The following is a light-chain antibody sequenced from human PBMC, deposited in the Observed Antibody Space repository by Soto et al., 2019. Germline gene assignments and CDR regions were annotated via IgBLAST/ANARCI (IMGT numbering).Light chain of an antibody. CDR3: QQYVSSPWA. CDR2: YMS. Sequence: EIVLTQSPATLSSSPGETATLSCRASQYVGTRLAWYQHKPGQAPRLLIYYMSKRATGIPARFSGSGSGTDFTLTISNLAPEDFAVYYCQQYVSSPWAFGQGTKVDIK. V-gene: IGKV3-11*01. J-gene: IGKJ1*01. CDR1: QYVGTR.